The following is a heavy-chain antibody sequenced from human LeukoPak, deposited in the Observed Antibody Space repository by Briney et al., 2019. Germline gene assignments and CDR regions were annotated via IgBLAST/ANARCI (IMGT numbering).Heavy chain of an antibody. CDR3: ARDAPLPAMVSYYGMDV. CDR1: GFTFSSYS. D-gene: IGHD5-18*01. J-gene: IGHJ6*02. CDR2: ISSSSSYI. Sequence: GSLRLSCAASGFTFSSYSMNWVRQAPGKGLEWVSSISSSSSYIYYADSVKGRFTISRDNSKNTLYLQMNSLRAEDTAVYYCARDAPLPAMVSYYGMDVWGQGTTVTVSS. V-gene: IGHV3-21*01.